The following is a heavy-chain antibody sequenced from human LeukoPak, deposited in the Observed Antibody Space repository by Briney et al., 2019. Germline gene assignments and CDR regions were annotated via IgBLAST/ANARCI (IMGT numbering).Heavy chain of an antibody. CDR3: ARSLWPEDY. J-gene: IGHJ4*02. V-gene: IGHV3-7*01. CDR2: INQDGNSQ. D-gene: IGHD2-21*01. Sequence: GASLRLFCEASGFAVRSYWASWVRQAPGKGLEWVVNINQDGNSQNYVDSVRGRFTISKDNAKNSVYLQMNSLRAEDTAVYYCARSLWPEDYWGQGILVTVSS. CDR1: GFAVRSYW.